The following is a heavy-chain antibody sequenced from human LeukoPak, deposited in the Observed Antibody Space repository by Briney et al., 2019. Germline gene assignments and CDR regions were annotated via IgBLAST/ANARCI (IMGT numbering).Heavy chain of an antibody. D-gene: IGHD6-13*01. CDR2: ISSSSSLI. J-gene: IGHJ4*02. V-gene: IGHV3-21*01. CDR1: GFTFATYA. Sequence: GGSLRLSCAASGFTFATYAMSWVRQPPGKGLEWVASISSSSSLIYYTDSVKGRFTISRDNAKNSLYLQMNSLRAEDTAVYFCAKEGRSTTPGYWGQGTLVTVSS. CDR3: AKEGRSTTPGY.